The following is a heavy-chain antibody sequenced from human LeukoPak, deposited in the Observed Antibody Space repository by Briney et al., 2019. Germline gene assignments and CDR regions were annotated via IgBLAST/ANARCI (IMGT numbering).Heavy chain of an antibody. V-gene: IGHV3-23*01. CDR2: ISRSGDKT. D-gene: IGHD2-15*01. Sequence: GGSLRLSCAASGFTFSSSAMSWVRQAAGKGLEWVSAISRSGDKTDYADSVKGRFTISRDNSKNTLYLQMNSLRAEDTALYYCAREGYCSGGSCYVAFDIWGQGTMVTVSS. CDR3: AREGYCSGGSCYVAFDI. J-gene: IGHJ3*02. CDR1: GFTFSSSA.